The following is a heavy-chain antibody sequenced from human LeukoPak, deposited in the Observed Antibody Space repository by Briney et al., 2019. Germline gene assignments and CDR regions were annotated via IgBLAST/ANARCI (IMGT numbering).Heavy chain of an antibody. Sequence: RAGGSLRLSCTASGFALSVYAMSWLRQPPGKGLEWVSTINANSGTTSYAASVRGRFTISRDNSKNTLYLQLNTLRADDTATYYCAKPISGGLAVTADWFHPWGQGTLVVVSS. CDR3: AKPISGGLAVTADWFHP. CDR1: GFALSVYA. CDR2: INANSGTT. D-gene: IGHD6-19*01. J-gene: IGHJ5*01. V-gene: IGHV3-23*01.